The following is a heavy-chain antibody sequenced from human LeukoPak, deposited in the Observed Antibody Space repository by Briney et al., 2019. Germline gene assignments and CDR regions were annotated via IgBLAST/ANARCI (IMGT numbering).Heavy chain of an antibody. D-gene: IGHD1-1*01. Sequence: PGGSLRLSCAASGFTFSSYAMSLVRQAPGKGLEWVSAISGSGGSTYYADSVKGRFTISRDNSKNTLYLQMNSLRAEDTAVYYCAKGQLDYYYMDVWGKGTTVTVSS. V-gene: IGHV3-23*01. J-gene: IGHJ6*03. CDR1: GFTFSSYA. CDR3: AKGQLDYYYMDV. CDR2: ISGSGGST.